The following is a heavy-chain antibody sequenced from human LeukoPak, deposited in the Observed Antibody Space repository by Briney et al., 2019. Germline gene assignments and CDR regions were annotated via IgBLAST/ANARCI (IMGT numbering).Heavy chain of an antibody. D-gene: IGHD6-13*01. Sequence: ASVKVSCKASGYTFTSYGISWVRQAPGQGLEWMGWISAYNGNTNYAQKLQGRVTMTTDTSTSTAYMELRSLRSDDTAVYYCARSGVRLNGGQLVVSPSYSDYWGQGTLVTVSS. CDR3: ARSGVRLNGGQLVVSPSYSDY. CDR2: ISAYNGNT. J-gene: IGHJ4*02. CDR1: GYTFTSYG. V-gene: IGHV1-18*01.